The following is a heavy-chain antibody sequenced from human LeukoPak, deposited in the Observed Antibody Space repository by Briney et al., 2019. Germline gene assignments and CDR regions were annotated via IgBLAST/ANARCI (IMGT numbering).Heavy chain of an antibody. Sequence: GGSLRLSCAASGFTFSSYAMSWVRQAPGKGLEWVSAISGSGGSTYYADSVEGRFTISRDNSKNTLYLQMNSLRAEDTAVYYCAKRLFYGDFFDYWGQGTLVTVSS. V-gene: IGHV3-23*01. CDR1: GFTFSSYA. J-gene: IGHJ4*02. CDR3: AKRLFYGDFFDY. CDR2: ISGSGGST. D-gene: IGHD4-17*01.